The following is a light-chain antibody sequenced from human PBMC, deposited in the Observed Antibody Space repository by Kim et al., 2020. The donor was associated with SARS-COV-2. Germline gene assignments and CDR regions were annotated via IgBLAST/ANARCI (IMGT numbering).Light chain of an antibody. CDR3: AAWDDSLNGYVV. CDR1: NSNIGSNP. J-gene: IGLJ2*01. CDR2: SNN. Sequence: QRVTISCSGSNSNIGSNPVNWYQQLPRRAPKLLIASNNQRPSGVPDRFSGSKSGTSASLVISGLQSEDEADYYCAAWDDSLNGYVVFGGGTQLTVL. V-gene: IGLV1-44*01.